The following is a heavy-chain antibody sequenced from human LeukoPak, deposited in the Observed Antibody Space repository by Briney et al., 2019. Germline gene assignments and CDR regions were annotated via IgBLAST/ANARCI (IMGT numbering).Heavy chain of an antibody. CDR2: IYHSGRT. D-gene: IGHD3-10*01. CDR3: ARGGRRIYYGSGSYYNQNWFDP. Sequence: SETLSLTCTVSGWSISTGYYWGWIRQPPGKGLEWIGSIYHSGRTNYNPSLKSRVTISVDTSKNQFSLKLSSVTAADTAVYYCARGGRRIYYGSGSYYNQNWFDPWGQGTLVTVSS. V-gene: IGHV4-38-2*02. CDR1: GWSISTGYY. J-gene: IGHJ5*02.